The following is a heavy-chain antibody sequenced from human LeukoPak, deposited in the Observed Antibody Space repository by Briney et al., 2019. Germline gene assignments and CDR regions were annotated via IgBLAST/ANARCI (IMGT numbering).Heavy chain of an antibody. J-gene: IGHJ4*02. CDR3: ARDYSSGWYAVY. Sequence: QTGGSLRLSCAASGFTVSNNYMNWVRQAPGKGLEWVSLIYSGGSTYYADSVKGRFTISRDNAKNSLYLRMNSLRAEDTAVYYCARDYSSGWYAVYWGQGTLVTVSS. V-gene: IGHV3-53*01. D-gene: IGHD6-19*01. CDR2: IYSGGST. CDR1: GFTVSNNY.